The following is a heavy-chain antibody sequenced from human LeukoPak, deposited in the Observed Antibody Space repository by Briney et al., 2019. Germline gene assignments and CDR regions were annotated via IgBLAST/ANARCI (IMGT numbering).Heavy chain of an antibody. J-gene: IGHJ4*02. V-gene: IGHV4-59*08. Sequence: PSETLSLTCTVSGGSISSYYWSWIRQPPGKGLEWIGYIYYSGSTSYNPSLKSRVTISVDTSKNQFSLKLSSVTAADTAVYYRARRHSSSWFLDYWGQGILVTVSS. CDR1: GGSISSYY. D-gene: IGHD6-13*01. CDR2: IYYSGST. CDR3: ARRHSSSWFLDY.